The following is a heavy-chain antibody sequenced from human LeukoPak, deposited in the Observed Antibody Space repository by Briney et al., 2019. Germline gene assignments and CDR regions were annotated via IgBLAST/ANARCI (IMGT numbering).Heavy chain of an antibody. CDR2: ISRESRNI. Sequence: SRGSLRLACAASGFTFSSYSMNWVRQAPGQGLEWVSVISRESRNIFYADSVKGRFTVSRDNARSSLYLQMNSLRAEDTAVYYCATSPPGGPIDNWGQGTLVTVSS. V-gene: IGHV3-21*01. CDR1: GFTFSSYS. CDR3: ATSPPGGPIDN. D-gene: IGHD3-16*01. J-gene: IGHJ4*02.